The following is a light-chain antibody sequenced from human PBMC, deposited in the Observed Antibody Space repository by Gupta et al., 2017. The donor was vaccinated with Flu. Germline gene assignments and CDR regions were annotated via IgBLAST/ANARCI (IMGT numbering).Light chain of an antibody. V-gene: IGLV2-8*01. Sequence: QSALTQPPSASGSPGQSVTISCTGTSSDVGAYNYVSWYQQHPGKAPKVMIHEVSKRPAGVPGRFSGSKAGNTASLTVSGLQADDEADYYCSSDAGGNIWLFGGGTKLTVL. J-gene: IGLJ3*02. CDR2: EVS. CDR3: SSDAGGNIWL. CDR1: SSDVGAYNY.